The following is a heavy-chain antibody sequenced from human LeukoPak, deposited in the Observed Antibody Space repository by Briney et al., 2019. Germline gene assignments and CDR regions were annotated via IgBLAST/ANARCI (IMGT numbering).Heavy chain of an antibody. D-gene: IGHD5-12*01. Sequence: TGGSLRLSCAASGFTFSSYAMSWVRQAPGKGLEWVSGISGSGPYTFYTDSVKGRFTISRDNSKNTLYLQMNSLRAEDTAVYYCAKTTGGNAYDYIHYWGQGTLVTVSS. J-gene: IGHJ4*02. CDR3: AKTTGGNAYDYIHY. V-gene: IGHV3-23*01. CDR2: ISGSGPYT. CDR1: GFTFSSYA.